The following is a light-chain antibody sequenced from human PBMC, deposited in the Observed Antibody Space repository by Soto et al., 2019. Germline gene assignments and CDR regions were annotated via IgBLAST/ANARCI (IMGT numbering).Light chain of an antibody. J-gene: IGKJ5*01. Sequence: ESVLTQSPGSLSLSPGERATLSCRASQSVSSNYLAWYQHKPGQAPRLLIYGASSRATGIPDRFSGSGSGTDFTLTISRREPEDFAVYYCQHYGSSLSITFGQGTRLEIK. V-gene: IGKV3-20*01. CDR1: QSVSSNY. CDR2: GAS. CDR3: QHYGSSLSIT.